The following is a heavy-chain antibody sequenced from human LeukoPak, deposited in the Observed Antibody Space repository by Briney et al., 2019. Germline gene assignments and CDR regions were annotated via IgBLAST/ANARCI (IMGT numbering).Heavy chain of an antibody. V-gene: IGHV1-24*01. J-gene: IGHJ5*02. CDR1: LYTLTELS. CDR3: ATVNYVDYWFDP. CDR2: FDPEDGET. Sequence: ASVKVSRKVSLYTLTELSMHWVRQAPGKGVEWMGRFDPEDGETIYAQKFQSRVTMTEDTSTDTAYMELSSLRSEDTAVYYCATVNYVDYWFDPWGQGTLVTVSS. D-gene: IGHD4-17*01.